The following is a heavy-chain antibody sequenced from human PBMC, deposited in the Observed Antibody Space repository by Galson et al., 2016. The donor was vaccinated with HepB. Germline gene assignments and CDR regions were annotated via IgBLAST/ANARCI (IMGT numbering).Heavy chain of an antibody. V-gene: IGHV3-23*01. CDR1: GFTVSSNY. CDR2: ISGSGSNT. D-gene: IGHD6-13*01. Sequence: SLRLSCAASGFTVSSNYMSWVRQAPGKGLEWVSAISGSGSNTYYADSVKGRFAISRDNSKNTLYLQMNSLRAEDAAVYYCARGDRHSSSRWGFDYWGQGTLVTVSS. J-gene: IGHJ4*02. CDR3: ARGDRHSSSRWGFDY.